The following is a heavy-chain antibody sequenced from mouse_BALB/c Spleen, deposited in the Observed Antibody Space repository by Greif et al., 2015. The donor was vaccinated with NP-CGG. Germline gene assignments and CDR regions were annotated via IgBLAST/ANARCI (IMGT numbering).Heavy chain of an antibody. CDR1: GFSLTSYG. D-gene: IGHD2-4*01. CDR3: ARHGDDYDVRDYAMDY. J-gene: IGHJ4*01. V-gene: IGHV2-6-1*01. Sequence: QVQLKESGPGLVAPSQSLSITSTISGFSLTSYGVHWVRQPPGKGLEWLVVIWSDGSTTYNSALKSRLSISKDNSKSXVILKMNSLQTDDTAVYFCARHGDDYDVRDYAMDYWGQGTAVSGSS. CDR2: IWSDGST.